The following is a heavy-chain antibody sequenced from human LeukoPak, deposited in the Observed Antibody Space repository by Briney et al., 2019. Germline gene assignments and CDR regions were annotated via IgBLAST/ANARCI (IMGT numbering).Heavy chain of an antibody. Sequence: GGSLRLSCAASGFTFSIYSMNWVRQAPGKGLEWVSSISSSSSYIYYADSVKGRFTISRDNAKNSLYLQMNSLRAEDTAVYYCARVKFGESYAPKSYYYYYMDVWGKGTTVTISS. V-gene: IGHV3-21*01. CDR1: GFTFSIYS. CDR2: ISSSSSYI. D-gene: IGHD3-10*01. J-gene: IGHJ6*03. CDR3: ARVKFGESYAPKSYYYYYMDV.